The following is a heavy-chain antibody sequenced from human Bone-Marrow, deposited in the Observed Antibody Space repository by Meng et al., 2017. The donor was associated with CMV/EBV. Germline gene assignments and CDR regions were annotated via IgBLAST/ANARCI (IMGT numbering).Heavy chain of an antibody. Sequence: GGSLRLSCVASGFTFSDYYMNWIRQAPGKGLEWVSCIGSSGTTIYYADSVKGRFTVSRDNAKNSLYLQMNSLRADDTAVYYCARKGSGTEKNDQWGQGTLVTVSS. CDR3: ARKGSGTEKNDQ. V-gene: IGHV3-11*04. CDR1: GFTFSDYY. CDR2: IGSSGTTI. J-gene: IGHJ4*02. D-gene: IGHD3-10*01.